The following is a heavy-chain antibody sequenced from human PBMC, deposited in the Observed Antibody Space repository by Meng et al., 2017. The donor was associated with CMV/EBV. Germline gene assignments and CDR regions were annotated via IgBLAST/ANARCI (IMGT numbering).Heavy chain of an antibody. CDR1: GYTFTSYY. CDR2: INPSGGST. D-gene: IGHD6-6*01. Sequence: QGRLVQHGEVLMKAVASVKVSCKASGYTFTSYYLHWVRQAPGQGLEGMGIINPSGGSTSYAQKFQGRVTMTRDTSTSTVYMELSSLRSEDTAVYYCAREEGIAARSDWFDPWGQGTLVTVSS. V-gene: IGHV1-46*01. CDR3: AREEGIAARSDWFDP. J-gene: IGHJ5*02.